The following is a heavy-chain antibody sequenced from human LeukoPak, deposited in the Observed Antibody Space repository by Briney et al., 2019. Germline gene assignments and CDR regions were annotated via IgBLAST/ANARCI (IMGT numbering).Heavy chain of an antibody. V-gene: IGHV4-34*01. CDR1: GGSFSGYY. CDR3: ARASMVRGVIIYYFDY. Sequence: SETLSLTCAVYGGSFSGYYWSWIRQPPGKGLEWIGEINHSGSTNCNPSLKSRVTISVDTSKNQFSLKLSSVTAADTAVYYCARASMVRGVIIYYFDYWGQGTLVTVSS. CDR2: INHSGST. D-gene: IGHD3-10*01. J-gene: IGHJ4*02.